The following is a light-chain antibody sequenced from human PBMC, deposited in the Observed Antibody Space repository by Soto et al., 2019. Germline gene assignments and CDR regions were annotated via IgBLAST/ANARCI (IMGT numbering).Light chain of an antibody. J-gene: IGKJ2*01. Sequence: EIVLTQSPGTLSLSPGERATLSCRARQSVSSSYLAWYQQKPGQAPRLLIHGASSRATGIPDRFSGSGSGTDFTLTISGLEPEDFAVYYCQQYGNSPYTFGQGTNLEIK. CDR1: QSVSSSY. CDR3: QQYGNSPYT. V-gene: IGKV3-20*01. CDR2: GAS.